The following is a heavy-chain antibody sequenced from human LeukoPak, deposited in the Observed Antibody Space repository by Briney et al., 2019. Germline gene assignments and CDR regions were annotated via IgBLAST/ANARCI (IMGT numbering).Heavy chain of an antibody. Sequence: PSETLSLTCTVSGVSISSGGYFWSWIRQPAGKGLEWIGRFYVSGSTNYNPSLQSRVTISVDKSKNQFSLKLSSVTAADTAVYYCARDWGYYDSSGRRVPFDIWGQGTMVTVSS. D-gene: IGHD3-22*01. CDR2: FYVSGST. CDR1: GVSISSGGYF. V-gene: IGHV4-61*02. CDR3: ARDWGYYDSSGRRVPFDI. J-gene: IGHJ3*02.